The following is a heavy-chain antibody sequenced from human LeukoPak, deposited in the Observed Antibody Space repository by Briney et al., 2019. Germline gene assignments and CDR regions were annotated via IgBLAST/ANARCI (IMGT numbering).Heavy chain of an antibody. CDR2: IYYSGST. CDR3: AREADCSSTSCYVIDP. V-gene: IGHV4-31*03. CDR1: GGSISSGGYY. J-gene: IGHJ5*02. D-gene: IGHD2-2*01. Sequence: SSQTLSLTCTVSGGSISSGGYYWSWIRQPPGKGLEWIGYIYYSGSTYYNPSLKSRVTISVDTSKNQFSLKLSSVTVADTAVYYRAREADCSSTSCYVIDPWGQGTLVTVSS.